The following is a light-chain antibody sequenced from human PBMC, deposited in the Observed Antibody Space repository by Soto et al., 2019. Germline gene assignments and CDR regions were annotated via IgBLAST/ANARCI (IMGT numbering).Light chain of an antibody. V-gene: IGKV3-15*01. CDR3: QQYYDWPLVT. J-gene: IGKJ4*01. Sequence: MTQSPATLSVSPGERVSLSCRASQSISTNLAWSQQKPGQAPSLLIYGASTRDTHIPDRFSGTGSETEFTLSVSSLQSEDSASYYCQQYYDWPLVTFGGGTWVEI. CDR1: QSISTN. CDR2: GAS.